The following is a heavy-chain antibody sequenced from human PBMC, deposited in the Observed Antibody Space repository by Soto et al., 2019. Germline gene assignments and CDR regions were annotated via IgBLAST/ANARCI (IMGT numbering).Heavy chain of an antibody. V-gene: IGHV4-31*03. D-gene: IGHD2-2*01. CDR2: IYYSGST. J-gene: IGHJ6*03. Sequence: SETLSLTCTVSGGSISSGGYYWSWIRQHPGKGLEWIGYIYYSGSTYYNPSLKSRVTISVDTSKNQFSLKLSSVTAADTAVYYCASGPLVVPAAMPALDHYYMDVWGKGTTVTVSS. CDR1: GGSISSGGYY. CDR3: ASGPLVVPAAMPALDHYYMDV.